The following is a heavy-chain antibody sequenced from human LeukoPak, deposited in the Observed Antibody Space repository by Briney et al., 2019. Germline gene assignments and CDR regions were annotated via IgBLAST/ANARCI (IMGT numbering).Heavy chain of an antibody. D-gene: IGHD3-3*01. V-gene: IGHV4-30-4*01. CDR3: ARGVFWSSYYVY. CDR1: GASISSGDYY. CDR2: IYSTGST. J-gene: IGHJ4*02. Sequence: PSQTLSLTCTVSGASISSGDYYWSWIRQPPGKGREWIGYIYSTGSTSHNPSLRNPITISLDTSKNQFSLKLSSVTAADTAVYYCARGVFWSSYYVYWGQGTQVTVSS.